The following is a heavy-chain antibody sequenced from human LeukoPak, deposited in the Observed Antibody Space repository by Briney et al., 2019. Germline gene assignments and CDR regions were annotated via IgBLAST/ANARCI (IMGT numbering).Heavy chain of an antibody. Sequence: GGSLRLSCAASGFTFTNYWMHWVRQVPGKGLVWVSRIKSDESSTHYADSVKGRFTISRDNARNTLYLQMNSLRAEDTAVYYCASELRLGYWGQGILVTVSS. CDR2: IKSDESST. CDR1: GFTFTNYW. J-gene: IGHJ4*02. CDR3: ASELRLGY. V-gene: IGHV3-74*01. D-gene: IGHD3-10*01.